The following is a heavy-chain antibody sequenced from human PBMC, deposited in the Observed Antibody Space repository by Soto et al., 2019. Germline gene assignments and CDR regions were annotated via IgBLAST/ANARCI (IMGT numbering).Heavy chain of an antibody. CDR2: ISVSGDST. D-gene: IGHD3-10*01. Sequence: EVQLLESGGGLVQPGGSLRISCAASGFPFSSSAMTWVRQAPGKGLEWVSVISVSGDSTYYADSLKGRFTISRDNSKNTLYLQMNSLRAEDSAVYYCAKGRGGFDPWGQGTLVTVSS. CDR1: GFPFSSSA. CDR3: AKGRGGFDP. V-gene: IGHV3-23*01. J-gene: IGHJ5*02.